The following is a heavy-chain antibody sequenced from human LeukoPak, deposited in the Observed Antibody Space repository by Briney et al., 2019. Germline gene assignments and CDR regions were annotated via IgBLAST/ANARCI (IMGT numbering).Heavy chain of an antibody. CDR1: GFTFSSYA. CDR2: ISGSGGST. J-gene: IGHJ3*02. D-gene: IGHD6-13*01. V-gene: IGHV3-23*01. Sequence: GGFLRLSCAASGFTFSSYAMSWVRQAPGKGLEWVSAISGSGGSTYYADSVKGRFTISRDNSKNTLYLQMNSLRAEDTAVYYCAKPGIAAAGTREAFDIWGQGTMVTVSS. CDR3: AKPGIAAAGTREAFDI.